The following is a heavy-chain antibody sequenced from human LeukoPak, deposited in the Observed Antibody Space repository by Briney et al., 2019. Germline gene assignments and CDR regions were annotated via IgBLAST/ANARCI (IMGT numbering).Heavy chain of an antibody. CDR2: INAGNGNT. J-gene: IGHJ4*02. CDR3: ARRKDVLRYFDWLSEFDY. CDR1: GYTFTSYA. D-gene: IGHD3-9*01. V-gene: IGHV1-3*01. Sequence: ASVKVSCKASGYTFTSYAMHWVRQAPGQRLEWMGWINAGNGNTKYSQKFQGRVTITRDTSASTAYMELSSLRSEDTAVYYCARRKDVLRYFDWLSEFDYWGQGTLVTASS.